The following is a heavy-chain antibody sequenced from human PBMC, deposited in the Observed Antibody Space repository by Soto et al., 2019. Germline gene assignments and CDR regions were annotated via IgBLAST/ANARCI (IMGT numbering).Heavy chain of an antibody. J-gene: IGHJ5*02. CDR1: GGSISSYY. CDR3: AREGRNNWFDP. CDR2: IYYSGST. V-gene: IGHV4-59*01. Sequence: SETLSLTCTVSGGSISSYYWSWIRQPPGKGLEWIGYIYYSGSTDYNPSLKSRVTISVDTSKNQFSLKLSSVTAADTAVYYCAREGRNNWFDPWGQGTLVTVSS.